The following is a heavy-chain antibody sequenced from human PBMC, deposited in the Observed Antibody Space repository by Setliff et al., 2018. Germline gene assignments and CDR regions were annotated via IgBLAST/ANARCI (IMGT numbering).Heavy chain of an antibody. Sequence: LSLTCTVSGDSISSGDYFWSWIRQPPGKGLEWIAYIYHSGSAYYNPSLKSRVTMSVDTSKNQFSLHLTSVTAADTAVYYCAREVGTSTSSDAFDVWGQGMMVSVSS. V-gene: IGHV4-30-4*08. CDR3: AREVGTSTSSDAFDV. CDR2: IYHSGSA. CDR1: GDSISSGDYF. D-gene: IGHD1-26*01. J-gene: IGHJ3*01.